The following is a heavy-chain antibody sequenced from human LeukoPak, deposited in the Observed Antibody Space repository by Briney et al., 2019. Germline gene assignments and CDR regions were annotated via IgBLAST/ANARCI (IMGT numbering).Heavy chain of an antibody. Sequence: GASVKVSCKASGYTFTSYYMHWVRQAPGQGLEWMGRINPNSGGTNYAQKFQGRVTMTRDTSISTAYMELSRLRSDDTAVYYCARVYTAMELFDYWGQGTLVTVSS. CDR1: GYTFTSYY. CDR2: INPNSGGT. CDR3: ARVYTAMELFDY. D-gene: IGHD5-18*01. J-gene: IGHJ4*02. V-gene: IGHV1-2*06.